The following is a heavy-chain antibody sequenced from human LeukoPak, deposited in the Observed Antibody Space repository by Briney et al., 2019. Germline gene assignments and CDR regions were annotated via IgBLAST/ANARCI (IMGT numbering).Heavy chain of an antibody. CDR1: GYACSNYG. J-gene: IGHJ4*02. Sequence: ASVKVSCKASGYACSNYGISWVRQAPGQGLEWMGWISTYNGNTNYAQRLQGRVTMTTDTSTSTAYMELRSLRSDDTAVYFCASGTSYSSGWQYWGQGTLVTVSS. D-gene: IGHD6-19*01. CDR3: ASGTSYSSGWQY. CDR2: ISTYNGNT. V-gene: IGHV1-18*01.